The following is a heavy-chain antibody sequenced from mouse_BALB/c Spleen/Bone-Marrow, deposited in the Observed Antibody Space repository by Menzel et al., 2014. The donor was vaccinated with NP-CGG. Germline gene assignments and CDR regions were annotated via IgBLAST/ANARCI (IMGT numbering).Heavy chain of an antibody. CDR1: GFTFSSFG. Sequence: EVNLVESGGGLVQPGGSRKLSCAASGFTFSSFGMHWVRQAPEKGLGWVAYISSGSSTIYYADTVKGRFTISRDNPKNTLFLQMTSLRSEDTAMYYCASVSAWFAYWGQGTLVTVSA. CDR2: ISSGSSTI. CDR3: ASVSAWFAY. D-gene: IGHD3-1*01. V-gene: IGHV5-17*02. J-gene: IGHJ3*01.